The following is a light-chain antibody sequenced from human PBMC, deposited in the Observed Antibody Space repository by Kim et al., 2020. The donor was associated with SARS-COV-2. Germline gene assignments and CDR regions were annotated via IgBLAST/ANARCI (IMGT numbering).Light chain of an antibody. CDR3: AAWDDSLNAWV. CDR1: SSNVGGND. V-gene: IGLV1-44*01. J-gene: IGLJ3*02. Sequence: GQRVTISCPGRSSNVGGNDINWYQQLPGAAPKLLIYRNYRRPSGVPDRFSGSKSGTSASLAISGLQSEDEADYYCAAWDDSLNAWVFGGGTQLTVL. CDR2: RNY.